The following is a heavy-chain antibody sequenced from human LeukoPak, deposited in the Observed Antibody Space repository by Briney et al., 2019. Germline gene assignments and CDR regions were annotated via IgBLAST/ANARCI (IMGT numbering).Heavy chain of an antibody. V-gene: IGHV3-74*01. D-gene: IGHD5-24*01. CDR3: IRDLRGRDDY. Sequence: GGSLRLSCAASGFTFSKYWMHWVRQTPGKGLVWVSRINEDGRTTTYADSVKGRFTIFRVNAKNTLYLEMNSLSAEDTALYFCIRDLRGRDDYWGQGTLVTVSS. CDR1: GFTFSKYW. CDR2: INEDGRTT. J-gene: IGHJ4*02.